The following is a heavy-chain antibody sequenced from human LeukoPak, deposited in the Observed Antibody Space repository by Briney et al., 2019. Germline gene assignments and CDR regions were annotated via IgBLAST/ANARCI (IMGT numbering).Heavy chain of an antibody. CDR2: ISSSGSTI. Sequence: PGGSLRLSCAASGFTFSSYEMNWVRQAPGKGLEWVSYISSSGSTIYYADSVKGRFTISRDNSKNTLYLQMNSLRAEDTAVYYCARDPVALDAFDIWGQGTMVTVSS. CDR1: GFTFSSYE. D-gene: IGHD2-15*01. V-gene: IGHV3-48*03. CDR3: ARDPVALDAFDI. J-gene: IGHJ3*02.